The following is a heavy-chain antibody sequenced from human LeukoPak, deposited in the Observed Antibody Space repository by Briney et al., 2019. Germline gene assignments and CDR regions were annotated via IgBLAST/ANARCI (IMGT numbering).Heavy chain of an antibody. Sequence: PGGSLRLSCAASGFTFSSDEMNWVRQAPGKGLEWVSYISSSGSTIYYADSVKGRFTISRDNAKNSLYLQMNSLRAEDTAVYYCARDRGVHYFDYWGQGTLVTVSS. CDR2: ISSSGSTI. J-gene: IGHJ4*02. V-gene: IGHV3-48*03. CDR1: GFTFSSDE. CDR3: ARDRGVHYFDY. D-gene: IGHD3-10*01.